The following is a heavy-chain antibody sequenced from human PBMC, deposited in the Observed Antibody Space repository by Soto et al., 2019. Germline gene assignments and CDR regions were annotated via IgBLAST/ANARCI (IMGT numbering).Heavy chain of an antibody. Sequence: SETLSLTCAVYGGSFSGYYWSWIRQPPGKGLEWIGEINHSGSTNYNPSLKSRVTISVDTSKNQLSLKLSSVTAADTAVYYCARRNGWFGELPENYYYYGMDVWGQGTTVTVSS. J-gene: IGHJ6*02. CDR2: INHSGST. CDR3: ARRNGWFGELPENYYYYGMDV. CDR1: GGSFSGYY. D-gene: IGHD3-10*01. V-gene: IGHV4-34*01.